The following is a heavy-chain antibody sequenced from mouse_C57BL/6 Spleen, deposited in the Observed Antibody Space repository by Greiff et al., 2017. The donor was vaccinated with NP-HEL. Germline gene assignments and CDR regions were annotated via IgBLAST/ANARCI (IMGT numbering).Heavy chain of an antibody. CDR2: IYPGDGDT. V-gene: IGHV1-80*01. Sequence: VQLQQSGAELVKPGASVKISCKASGYAFSSYWMNWVKQRPGKGLEWIGQIYPGDGDTNYNGKFKGKATLTADKSSSTAYMQLSSLTSEDSAVYFCARYGYGSSYFDYWGQGTTLTVSS. CDR1: GYAFSSYW. CDR3: ARYGYGSSYFDY. D-gene: IGHD1-1*01. J-gene: IGHJ2*01.